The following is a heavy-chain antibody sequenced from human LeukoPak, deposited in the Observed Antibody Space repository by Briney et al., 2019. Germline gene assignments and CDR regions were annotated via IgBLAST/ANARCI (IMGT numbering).Heavy chain of an antibody. Sequence: SVKVSCTASGGTFSSYAISWVRQAPGLGLEWMGRIIPIFGTANYAQKFQGRVTITTDESTSTAYMKLSSLRSEDTAVYYCAREPYGGNPNFDYWGQGTLVTVSS. CDR3: AREPYGGNPNFDY. CDR2: IIPIFGTA. D-gene: IGHD4-23*01. V-gene: IGHV1-69*05. J-gene: IGHJ4*02. CDR1: GGTFSSYA.